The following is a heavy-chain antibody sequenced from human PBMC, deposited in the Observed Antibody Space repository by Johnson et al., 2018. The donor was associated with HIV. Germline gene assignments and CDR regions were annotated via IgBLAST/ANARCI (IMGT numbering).Heavy chain of an antibody. CDR2: IYSGGST. Sequence: MQLVESGGGLVQPGGSLRLSCAASGFTVSSNYMTWVRQAPGKGLEWVSVIYSGGSTYYADSVKGRFTISRDNSKTTLYLQMNSLRAEDTAVYYCARAGTSGSYAFDFWGQGTMVTVSS. J-gene: IGHJ3*01. CDR1: GFTVSSNY. V-gene: IGHV3-66*01. CDR3: ARAGTSGSYAFDF. D-gene: IGHD3-22*01.